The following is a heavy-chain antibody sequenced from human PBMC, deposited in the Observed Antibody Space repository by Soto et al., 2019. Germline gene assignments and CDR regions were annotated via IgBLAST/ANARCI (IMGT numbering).Heavy chain of an antibody. D-gene: IGHD3-22*01. CDR2: TYYRSKWYN. CDR3: ARELHYYDSSGYYSPDAFDI. Sequence: PSQTLSLTCAISGDSVSSNSAAWNWIRQSPSRGLEWLGRTYYRSKWYNDYAVSVKSRITINPDTSKNQFSLQLNSVTPEDTAVYYCARELHYYDSSGYYSPDAFDIWGEGTLDTV. V-gene: IGHV6-1*01. CDR1: GDSVSSNSAA. J-gene: IGHJ3*02.